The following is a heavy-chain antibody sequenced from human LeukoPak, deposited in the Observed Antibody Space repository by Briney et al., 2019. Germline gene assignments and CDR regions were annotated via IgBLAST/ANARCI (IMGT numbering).Heavy chain of an antibody. CDR1: GYTFTGYY. CDR2: INPNSGGT. Sequence: ASVKVSCKASGYTFTGYYMHWVRQAPGQGLEWMGWINPNSGGTNYAQKFQGRVTMTRDTSISTAYMELSRLRSDDTAVYYCAKGPRYCSSTSCSVVDPWGQGTLVTVSS. V-gene: IGHV1-2*02. J-gene: IGHJ5*02. CDR3: AKGPRYCSSTSCSVVDP. D-gene: IGHD2-2*01.